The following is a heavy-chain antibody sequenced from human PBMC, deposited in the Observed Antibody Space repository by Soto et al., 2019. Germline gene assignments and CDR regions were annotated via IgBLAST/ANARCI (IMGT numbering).Heavy chain of an antibody. D-gene: IGHD3-10*01. CDR3: AGDYGSGSHNPQHPKNWFDP. CDR1: GFTFSDDY. CDR2: ISSSGSTI. Sequence: PGGSLRLSCAASGFTFSDDYMSWIRQAPGKGLEWVSYISSSGSTIYYADSVKGRFTISRDNAKNSLYLQMNSLRAEDTAVYYCAGDYGSGSHNPQHPKNWFDPWGQGTLVTVAS. J-gene: IGHJ5*02. V-gene: IGHV3-11*01.